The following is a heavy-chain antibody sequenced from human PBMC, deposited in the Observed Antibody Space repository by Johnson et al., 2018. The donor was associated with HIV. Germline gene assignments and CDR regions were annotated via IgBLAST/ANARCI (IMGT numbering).Heavy chain of an antibody. J-gene: IGHJ3*02. CDR3: AKAPSPRGAFDI. V-gene: IGHV3-30*18. Sequence: QVQVVESGGGVVQPGGSLRLSCAASGFTVSSYGMHWVRQAPGKGLEWVAVISYDGSNKDYADSVKGRFTISRDNSKNTLYLQMNSLRAEDTAVYYCAKAPSPRGAFDIWGQGTMVTVYS. CDR1: GFTVSSYG. CDR2: ISYDGSNK.